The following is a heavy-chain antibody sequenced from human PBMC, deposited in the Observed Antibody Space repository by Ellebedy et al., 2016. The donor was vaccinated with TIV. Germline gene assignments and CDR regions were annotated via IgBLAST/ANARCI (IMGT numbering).Heavy chain of an antibody. Sequence: GESLKISCQVSGYSFTSYWIGWVRQAPGKGLEWVGRVISKTDGATTDYAAPVKGRFTVSRDDSKDTLYLQMNSLETEDTGVYYCTADQYGDSEFEYWGQGTLVTVSS. J-gene: IGHJ4*02. CDR2: VISKTDGATT. CDR1: GYSFTSYW. D-gene: IGHD2/OR15-2a*01. CDR3: TADQYGDSEFEY. V-gene: IGHV3-15*01.